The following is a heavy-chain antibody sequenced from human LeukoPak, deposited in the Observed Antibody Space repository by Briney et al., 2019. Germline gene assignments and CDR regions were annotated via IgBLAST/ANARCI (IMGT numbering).Heavy chain of an antibody. D-gene: IGHD6-13*01. J-gene: IGHJ4*02. CDR3: AREQGSWYYYFDY. CDR2: IIPILGIA. CDR1: GGTFSSYA. V-gene: IGHV1-69*04. Sequence: ASVKVSCKASGGTFSSYAISWVRQAPGQGLEWMGRIIPILGIANYAQKFQGRVTITADKSTSTAYMELSSLRSEDTAVYYCAREQGSWYYYFDYCGQGTLVTVSS.